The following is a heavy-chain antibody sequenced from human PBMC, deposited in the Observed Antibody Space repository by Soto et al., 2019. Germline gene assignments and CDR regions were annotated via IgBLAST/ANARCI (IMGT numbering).Heavy chain of an antibody. V-gene: IGHV4-39*01. J-gene: IGHJ5*02. Sequence: PSETLSLTCTVSGGSISSSSYYWGWIRKPPGKGLEWIGSIYYSGSTYYNPSLKSRVTISVDTSKNQFSLKLSSVTAADTAVYYCARRRHDYGDYNWFDPWGQGTLVTVSS. D-gene: IGHD4-17*01. CDR3: ARRRHDYGDYNWFDP. CDR1: GGSISSSSYY. CDR2: IYYSGST.